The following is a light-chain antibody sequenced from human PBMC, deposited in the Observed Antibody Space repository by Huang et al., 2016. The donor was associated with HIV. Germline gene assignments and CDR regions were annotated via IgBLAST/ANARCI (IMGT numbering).Light chain of an antibody. CDR1: QSVSSSS. CDR2: GAS. CDR3: QQYGSSLFT. Sequence: CRASQSVSSSSLAWYQQSPGQAPRLLIYGASNRATGIPDRFSGSGSGTDFTLTISRLEPKDFAVYYCQQYGSSLFTFGPGTKVDIK. V-gene: IGKV3-20*01. J-gene: IGKJ3*01.